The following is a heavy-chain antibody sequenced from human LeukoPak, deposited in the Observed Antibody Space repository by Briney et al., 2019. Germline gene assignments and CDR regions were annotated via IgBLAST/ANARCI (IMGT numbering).Heavy chain of an antibody. D-gene: IGHD3-10*01. CDR1: GGSFSGYY. CDR2: INHSGST. Sequence: SETLSLTCAVYGGSFSGYYWSWIRRPPGKGLGWIGEINHSGSTNYNPSLKSRVTISVDTSKNQFSLKLSSVTAADTAVYYCARKTPITMVRGVTPQTKARSRQYYYGMDVWGQGTTVTVSS. J-gene: IGHJ6*02. CDR3: ARKTPITMVRGVTPQTKARSRQYYYGMDV. V-gene: IGHV4-34*01.